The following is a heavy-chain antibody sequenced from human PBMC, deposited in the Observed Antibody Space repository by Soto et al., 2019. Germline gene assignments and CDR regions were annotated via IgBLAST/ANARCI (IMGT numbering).Heavy chain of an antibody. V-gene: IGHV4-59*01. CDR1: GGSISVYY. CDR3: ARGVGSSPPRY. CDR2: VYDNGRP. Sequence: LSLTCTISGGSISVYYWSWIRQSPRQGLEWIGYVYDNGRPYYSPSLKSRVTISADTSKNQISLKLTSATAADTAVYYCARGVGSSPPRYWGRGTLVTVSS. J-gene: IGHJ4*02. D-gene: IGHD3-9*01.